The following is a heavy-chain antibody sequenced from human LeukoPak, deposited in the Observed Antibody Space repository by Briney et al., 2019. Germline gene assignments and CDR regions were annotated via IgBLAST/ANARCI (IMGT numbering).Heavy chain of an antibody. CDR2: MNPNSGNT. J-gene: IGHJ4*02. CDR1: GYTFTSYD. D-gene: IGHD1-7*01. CDR3: ARGYRSRYNWNYIIGY. V-gene: IGHV1-8*03. Sequence: ASVKVSCKASGYTFTSYDINWVRQATGQGLEWMGWMNPNSGNTGYAQKFQGRVTITRNTSISTAYMELSSLRSEDTAVYYCARGYRSRYNWNYIIGYWGQGTLVTVSS.